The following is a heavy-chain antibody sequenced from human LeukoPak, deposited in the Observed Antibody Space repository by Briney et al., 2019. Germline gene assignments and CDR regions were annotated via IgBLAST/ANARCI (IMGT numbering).Heavy chain of an antibody. V-gene: IGHV4-39*01. CDR2: TYYSGNT. J-gene: IGHJ4*02. CDR3: ARQTGSGLFILP. Sequence: GSLRLSCAASGFTFSDYYMSWIRQPPGKGLEWIGSTYYSGNTYYNASLKSQVSTSIDTPKNQFSLRLTSVTAADTAVYYCARQTGSGLFILPGGQGTLVTVSS. D-gene: IGHD3/OR15-3a*01. CDR1: GFTFSDYY.